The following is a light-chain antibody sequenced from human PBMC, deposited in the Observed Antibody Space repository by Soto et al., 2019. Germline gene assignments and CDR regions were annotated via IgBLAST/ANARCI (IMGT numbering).Light chain of an antibody. CDR1: QRISSD. CDR2: GAS. CDR3: QQYNEWPPFT. V-gene: IGKV3-15*01. Sequence: EIVMTQSPATLSVSLGERATLSCRASQRISSDLAWYQQKPGQAPRLLVFGASTRAIGIPARFSGSGSGTEFTLTISSLQSEDSAVYYCQQYNEWPPFTFGPGTKVEIK. J-gene: IGKJ3*01.